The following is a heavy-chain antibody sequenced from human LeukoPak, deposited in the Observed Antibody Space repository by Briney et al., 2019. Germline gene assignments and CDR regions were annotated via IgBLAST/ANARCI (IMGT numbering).Heavy chain of an antibody. Sequence: GGSLRLSCAASGFTFSSYAMSWVRQAPGKGLEWVSAISGSGGSTYYADSVKGRFTISRDNSKNTLYLQMNSLRVEDTAVYYCASFLAAAGTSGNYWGQGTLVTVSS. D-gene: IGHD6-13*01. V-gene: IGHV3-23*01. J-gene: IGHJ4*02. CDR3: ASFLAAAGTSGNY. CDR2: ISGSGGST. CDR1: GFTFSSYA.